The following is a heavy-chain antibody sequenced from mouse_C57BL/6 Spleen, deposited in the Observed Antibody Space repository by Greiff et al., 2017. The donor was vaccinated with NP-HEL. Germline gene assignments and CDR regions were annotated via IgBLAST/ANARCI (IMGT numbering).Heavy chain of an antibody. Sequence: EVKLQESGPELVKPGASVKMSCKASGYTFTDYNMHWVKQSHGKSLEWIGYINPNNGGTSYNQKFKGKATLTVDKSSSTAYMELRSLTSEDSAVYYCARDDYSGSSPGYWGQGTSVTVSS. CDR1: GYTFTDYN. CDR2: INPNNGGT. D-gene: IGHD1-1*01. V-gene: IGHV1-22*01. CDR3: ARDDYSGSSPGY. J-gene: IGHJ4*01.